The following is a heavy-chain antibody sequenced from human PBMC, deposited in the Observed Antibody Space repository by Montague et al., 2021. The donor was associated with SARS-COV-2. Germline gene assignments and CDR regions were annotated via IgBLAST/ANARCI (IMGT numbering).Heavy chain of an antibody. CDR2: INHSGST. CDR1: GGSFSGYY. V-gene: IGHV4-34*01. CDR3: ARDRRGMAMAGRAYYYYYMDV. Sequence: SETLSLTCAVYGGSFSGYYWSWIRQPPGKGLEWIGEINHSGSTKYNPSLKSRVTISVDTSKQQFSLELTSVTAADTAVYYCARDRRGMAMAGRAYYYYYMDVWGKGTTVTVSS. J-gene: IGHJ6*03. D-gene: IGHD6-19*01.